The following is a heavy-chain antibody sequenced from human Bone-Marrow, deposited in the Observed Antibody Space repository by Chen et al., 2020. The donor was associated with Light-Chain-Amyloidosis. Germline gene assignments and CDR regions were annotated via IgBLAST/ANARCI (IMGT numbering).Heavy chain of an antibody. CDR2: IKQDGSEK. Sequence: SLRLSCAASGFTFSSYWMSWVRQAPGKGLEWVANIKQDGSEKYYVDSVKGRFTISRDNAKNSLYLQMNSLRAEDTAVYYCARVGFYNWNVHNAFDIWGQGTMVTVSS. CDR3: ARVGFYNWNVHNAFDI. D-gene: IGHD1-1*01. V-gene: IGHV3-7*01. J-gene: IGHJ3*02. CDR1: GFTFSSYW.